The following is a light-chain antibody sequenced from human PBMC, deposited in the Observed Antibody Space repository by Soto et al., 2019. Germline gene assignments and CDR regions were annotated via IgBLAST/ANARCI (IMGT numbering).Light chain of an antibody. J-gene: IGKJ2*01. Sequence: DIQMTQSPSSLSASLQDSVTITCRASQSISHYLNWYQQEPGTAPRLLIYAASSLQSWVPSRFSASGSGTDFSLTISGLQPEDFAIYYCQQSYSAPRTFGQGTKLDIK. CDR1: QSISHY. CDR3: QQSYSAPRT. CDR2: AAS. V-gene: IGKV1-39*01.